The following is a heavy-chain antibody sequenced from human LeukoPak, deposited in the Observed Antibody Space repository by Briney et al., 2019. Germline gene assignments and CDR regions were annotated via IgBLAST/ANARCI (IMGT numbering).Heavy chain of an antibody. CDR2: IYYSGST. CDR1: GGSISSYY. V-gene: IGHV4-59*01. D-gene: IGHD6-19*01. CDR3: ARVPVTVAGNNWFDP. J-gene: IGHJ5*02. Sequence: SETLSLTCTVSGGSISSYYWSWIRQPPGKGLEWIGYIYYSGSTNYNPSLKSRVTISVDTSKNQFSLKLSSVTAADTAVNYCARVPVTVAGNNWFDPWGQGTLVTVSS.